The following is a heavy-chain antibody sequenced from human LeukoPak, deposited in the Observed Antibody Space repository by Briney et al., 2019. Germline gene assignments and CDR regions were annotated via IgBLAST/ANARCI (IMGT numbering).Heavy chain of an antibody. D-gene: IGHD1-26*01. V-gene: IGHV3-7*01. CDR2: IREDGNEK. J-gene: IGHJ4*02. CDR3: VRDYRGGWNDY. CDR1: GFTFTKHW. Sequence: GGSLRLSCATSGFTFTKHWMSWVRQTIGKGLECVAKIREDGNEKHYVDSVKGRFTISRDNAKNSLFLQMNNLRGDDTAVYYCVRDYRGGWNDYWGQGTLVTVSS.